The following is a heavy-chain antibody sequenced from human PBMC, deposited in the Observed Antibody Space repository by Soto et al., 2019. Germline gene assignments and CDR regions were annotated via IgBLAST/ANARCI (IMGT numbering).Heavy chain of an antibody. J-gene: IGHJ5*02. D-gene: IGHD6-13*01. V-gene: IGHV2-5*02. CDR3: AYRQHHRGSWDSGWLDP. Sequence: QITLKESGPPLVEPTQTLTLTCAFPGFSLSTSEVGVGWIRQPPGKALEWLAFIYWDDDKRYSPSLKTRLTIFKDTSKNLVVLIMTNMDPVDTATYYCAYRQHHRGSWDSGWLDPWGQGTLVTVSS. CDR1: GFSLSTSEVG. CDR2: IYWDDDK.